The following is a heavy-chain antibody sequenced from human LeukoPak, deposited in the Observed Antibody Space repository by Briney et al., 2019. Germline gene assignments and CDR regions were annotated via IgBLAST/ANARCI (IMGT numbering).Heavy chain of an antibody. V-gene: IGHV4-39*01. CDR3: AKTVPYSSGWRATFDH. D-gene: IGHD6-19*01. CDR1: GDSISNHNYF. CDR2: IHYIGST. Sequence: KSSETLSLTCTVSGDSISNHNYFWGWIRQTPGTGLEWIANIHYIGSTYYNPSLKSQVTISLDKSKNQFSLKVNSVTAADTAVYYCAKTVPYSSGWRATFDHWGQGTLVTVSS. J-gene: IGHJ4*02.